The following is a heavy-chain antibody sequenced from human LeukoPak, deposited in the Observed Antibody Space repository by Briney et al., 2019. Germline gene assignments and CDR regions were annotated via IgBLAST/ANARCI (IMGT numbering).Heavy chain of an antibody. Sequence: GGSLRLSFAASGFTFSSYSMNWVRQAPGKGLEWVSSISSSSSYIYYADSVKGRFTISRDNAGNSLYLQMNSLRAEDTAVYYCARVLLERPGIDSFDIWGQGTMVTVSS. CDR1: GFTFSSYS. CDR2: ISSSSSYI. J-gene: IGHJ3*02. CDR3: ARVLLERPGIDSFDI. D-gene: IGHD1-1*01. V-gene: IGHV3-21*01.